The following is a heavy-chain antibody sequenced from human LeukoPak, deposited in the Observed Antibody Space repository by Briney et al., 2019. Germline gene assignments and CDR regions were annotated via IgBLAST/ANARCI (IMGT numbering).Heavy chain of an antibody. J-gene: IGHJ4*02. CDR2: IKQDGGET. D-gene: IGHD4-11*01. CDR3: TREDHSNYNY. Sequence: GGSLRLSCAASGFPFSSYWMAWVRQAPGKGLEWVASIKQDGGETFYVDSVKGRFTISRDNAKNSLYLQMNSLRAEDTAVYYCTREDHSNYNYWGQGTLVTASS. CDR1: GFPFSSYW. V-gene: IGHV3-7*01.